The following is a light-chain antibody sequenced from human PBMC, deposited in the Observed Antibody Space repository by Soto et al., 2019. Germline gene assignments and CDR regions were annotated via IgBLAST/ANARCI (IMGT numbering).Light chain of an antibody. CDR1: TSDVGGYNY. V-gene: IGLV2-14*01. Sequence: QSVLTQPASVSGSPGQSITISCTGTTSDVGGYNYVSWYQQHPGKAPKLMIYEVSSRPSGVSNRFSGSKSGNTASLTISGLQAEDEADYYCSSSTSSTTYVFGTGTKVTVL. CDR3: SSSTSSTTYV. CDR2: EVS. J-gene: IGLJ1*01.